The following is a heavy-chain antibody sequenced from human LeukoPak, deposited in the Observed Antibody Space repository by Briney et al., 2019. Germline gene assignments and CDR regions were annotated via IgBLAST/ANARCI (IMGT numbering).Heavy chain of an antibody. D-gene: IGHD6-13*01. CDR1: GGSLSSGGYY. CDR3: ARDRGPIAAAGSNWFDP. CDR2: IYHSGST. Sequence: PSETLSLTCTVSGGSLSSGGYYWSWIRQPPGKGLEWIGYIYHSGSTYYNPSLKSRVTISVDRSKNQFSLKLSSVTAADTAVYYCARDRGPIAAAGSNWFDPWGQGTLVTVSS. V-gene: IGHV4-30-2*01. J-gene: IGHJ5*02.